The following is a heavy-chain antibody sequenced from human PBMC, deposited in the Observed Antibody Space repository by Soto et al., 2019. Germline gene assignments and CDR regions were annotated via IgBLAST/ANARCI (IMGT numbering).Heavy chain of an antibody. D-gene: IGHD1-26*01. CDR2: IYPGDSDT. J-gene: IGHJ6*02. Sequence: RGESLKISCKASGYSFSTFWIGWVRQIPGKGLEWMGFIYPGDSDTTYSPSFRGQVTISADKSISTAYLHWSNLKASDTAMYYCARQWEQGADYYYGMDAWGQGSAVTVSS. CDR3: ARQWEQGADYYYGMDA. CDR1: GYSFSTFW. V-gene: IGHV5-51*01.